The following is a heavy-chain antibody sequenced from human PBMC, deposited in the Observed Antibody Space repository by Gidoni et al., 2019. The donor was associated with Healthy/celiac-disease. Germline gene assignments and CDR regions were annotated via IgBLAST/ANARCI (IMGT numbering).Heavy chain of an antibody. V-gene: IGHV3-15*01. J-gene: IGHJ4*02. CDR3: TTAGTVRRITMVRGVLGDY. CDR2: IKSKTDGGTT. CDR1: GFTFSNAW. Sequence: EVQLVESGGGLVKPGGSLRLSCAASGFTFSNAWMSSVRQAPGKGLEWVGRIKSKTDGGTTDYAAPVKGRFTISRDDSKNTLYLQMNSLKTEDTAVYYCTTAGTVRRITMVRGVLGDYWGQGTLVTVSS. D-gene: IGHD3-10*01.